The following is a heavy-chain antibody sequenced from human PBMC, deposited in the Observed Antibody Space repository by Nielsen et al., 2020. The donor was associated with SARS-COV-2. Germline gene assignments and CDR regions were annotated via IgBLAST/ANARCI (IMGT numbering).Heavy chain of an antibody. J-gene: IGHJ5*02. D-gene: IGHD3-9*01. CDR2: IIPIFGTA. V-gene: IGHV1-69*01. Sequence: WVRQAPGPGLEWMGGIIPIFGTANYAQKFQGRVTITADESTSTAYMELSSLRSEDTAVYYCARDRHHPGIRLLTGWFDPWGQGTLVTVSS. CDR3: ARDRHHPGIRLLTGWFDP.